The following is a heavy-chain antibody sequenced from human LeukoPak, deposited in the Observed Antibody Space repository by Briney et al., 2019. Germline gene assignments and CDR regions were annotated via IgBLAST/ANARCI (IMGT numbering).Heavy chain of an antibody. CDR1: GFTFRNAW. Sequence: SGGSLRLSFAASGFTFRNAWMSWVREAPGKGLEWIGRIKSKTDGETTDYAAPVKGRFTISRDDSTDTLYLQLNSLKTEDTAIYYCTTDPRNGYYFDYWGQGTLVTVSS. CDR2: IKSKTDGETT. CDR3: TTDPRNGYYFDY. V-gene: IGHV3-15*01. J-gene: IGHJ4*02. D-gene: IGHD1-1*01.